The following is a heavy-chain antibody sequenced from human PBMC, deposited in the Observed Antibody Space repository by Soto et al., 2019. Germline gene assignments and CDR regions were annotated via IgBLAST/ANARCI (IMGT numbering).Heavy chain of an antibody. CDR1: GFTFSSYW. J-gene: IGHJ4*02. D-gene: IGHD6-19*01. CDR3: ARDIGSSGWHYFDY. CDR2: INSDGSST. Sequence: EVQLVESGGGLVQPGGSLRLSCAASGFTFSSYWMHWVRQAPGKGLVWVSRINSDGSSTSYADSVKGRFTISRDNAKNTMYRQMNSLRAEDTAVYYCARDIGSSGWHYFDYWGQGTLVTVSS. V-gene: IGHV3-74*01.